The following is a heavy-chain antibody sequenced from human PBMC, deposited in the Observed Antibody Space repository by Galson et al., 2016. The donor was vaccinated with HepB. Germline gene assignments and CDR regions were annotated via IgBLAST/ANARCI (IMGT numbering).Heavy chain of an antibody. CDR2: INPNGGSA. CDR1: GCTFTTYH. D-gene: IGHD6-25*01. Sequence: SVKVSCKASGCTFTTYHMHWVRQAPGQGLEWMGIINPNGGSASYSPKFQGRVTLTRDTSTSTVYMELRSLKSDDTALYYCSTGGGYNWFDPWGQGTLVTVSS. J-gene: IGHJ5*02. CDR3: STGGGYNWFDP. V-gene: IGHV1-46*01.